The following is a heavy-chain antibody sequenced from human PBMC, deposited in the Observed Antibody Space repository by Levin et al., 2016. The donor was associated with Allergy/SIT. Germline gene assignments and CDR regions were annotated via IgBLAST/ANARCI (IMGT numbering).Heavy chain of an antibody. CDR3: ASGTSSGYYYPFDH. Sequence: ASVKVSCKASGYTFTAYFMHWVRQAPGQGLEWMGWINPNNRDTHYTQKFQGRVTMTRDTSINTAYMELSGLRFDDTAVYYCASGTSSGYYYPFDHWGQGTLVTVSS. D-gene: IGHD3-22*01. V-gene: IGHV1-2*02. CDR1: GYTFTAYF. J-gene: IGHJ4*02. CDR2: INPNNRDT.